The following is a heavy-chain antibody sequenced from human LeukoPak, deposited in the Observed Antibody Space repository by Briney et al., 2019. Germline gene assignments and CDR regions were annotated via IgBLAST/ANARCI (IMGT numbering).Heavy chain of an antibody. J-gene: IGHJ6*02. CDR1: GYSFTSYW. D-gene: IGHD3-10*01. Sequence: GESLKISCKGSGYSFTSYWIGWVRQMPGKGLEWMGIIYPGDSDTRYSPSFQGQVTISADKSISTAYLQWSSLEASDTAMYYCARHTLSGSPPQGGMDVWGQGTTVTVSS. V-gene: IGHV5-51*01. CDR2: IYPGDSDT. CDR3: ARHTLSGSPPQGGMDV.